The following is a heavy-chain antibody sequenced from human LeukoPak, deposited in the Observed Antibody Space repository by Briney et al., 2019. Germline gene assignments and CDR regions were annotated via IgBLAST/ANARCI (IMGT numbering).Heavy chain of an antibody. CDR2: ISNDGSKK. Sequence: GGSLRLSCAASGFTFSSYGMHWVRQAPGKGLDWVAVISNDGSKKYYADSVKGRFTISRDNSKNTLSLQVSSLRTEDTAVYYCAKDRYSYASEYSDSWGQGTLVTVSS. CDR3: AKDRYSYASEYSDS. CDR1: GFTFSSYG. V-gene: IGHV3-30*18. J-gene: IGHJ4*02. D-gene: IGHD5-18*01.